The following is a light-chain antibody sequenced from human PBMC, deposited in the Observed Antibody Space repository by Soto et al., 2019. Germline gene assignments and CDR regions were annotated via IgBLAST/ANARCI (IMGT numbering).Light chain of an antibody. J-gene: IGLJ1*01. Sequence: QSALTQSPSASGSPGQSVTISCTGTSSDIGGYNSVSWYQQHPGKAPKVMIYDVSKRPSGVPDRFSGSKSGNTASLTVSALQAEDEADYYCSSYTDRNTLVFGTGTKLTVL. CDR3: SSYTDRNTLV. CDR1: SSDIGGYNS. CDR2: DVS. V-gene: IGLV2-8*01.